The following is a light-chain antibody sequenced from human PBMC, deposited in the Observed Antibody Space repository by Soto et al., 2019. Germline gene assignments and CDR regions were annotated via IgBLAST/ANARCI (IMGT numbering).Light chain of an antibody. V-gene: IGKV1-39*01. J-gene: IGKJ3*01. CDR1: QTISTY. CDR2: AAS. CDR3: QETYNTPLT. Sequence: DIQMTQSPSSLSASVGDRVTITCRASQTISTYLNWYQQKPGKAPKLLIFAASTLQTGVPSRFSGSGSGTDFTLTITSLQPEDFATYICQETYNTPLTFGPGTKVDLK.